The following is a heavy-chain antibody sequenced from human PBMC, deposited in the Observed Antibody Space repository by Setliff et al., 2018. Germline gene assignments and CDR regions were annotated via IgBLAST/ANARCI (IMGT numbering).Heavy chain of an antibody. J-gene: IGHJ4*02. D-gene: IGHD6-19*01. CDR3: VTDPPDSGWSFDC. CDR1: GFTFITHA. Sequence: GGSLRLSCGASGFTFITHAMHWVRQAPGKGLEWVAMIWSDGINKYYGGSVKGRFSVSRDNSKNTVFLEMNSLRVEDTAVYYCVTDPPDSGWSFDCWGQGTLVTVSS. CDR2: IWSDGINK. V-gene: IGHV3-33*03.